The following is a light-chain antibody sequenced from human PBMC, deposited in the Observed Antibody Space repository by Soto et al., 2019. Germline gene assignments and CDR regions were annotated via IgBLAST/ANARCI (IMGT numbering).Light chain of an antibody. CDR1: SSNVGSNS. Sequence: QSVLTQPPSVSGTPGQTVSISCSGSSSNVGSNSVTWYQQLPETAPKLLMDADNRRPSGVPDRFSGSKSGTSASLVISGLQSEDEAEYHCAAWDDNLNGWVFGGGTNSPS. CDR2: ADN. J-gene: IGLJ3*02. CDR3: AAWDDNLNGWV. V-gene: IGLV1-44*01.